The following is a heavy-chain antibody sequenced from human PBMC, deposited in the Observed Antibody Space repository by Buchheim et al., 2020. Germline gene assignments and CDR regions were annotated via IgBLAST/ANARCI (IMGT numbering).Heavy chain of an antibody. D-gene: IGHD3-3*01. CDR2: INSDGSST. Sequence: EVQLVESGGGLVQPGGSLRLSCAASGFTFSSYGMHWVRQAPGKGLVWVSRINSDGSSTSYADSVKGRFXISRENAKTTLYLQMNSLRAEDTAVYYCARGLRFLEWLLDYWGQGTL. V-gene: IGHV3-74*01. J-gene: IGHJ4*02. CDR3: ARGLRFLEWLLDY. CDR1: GFTFSSYG.